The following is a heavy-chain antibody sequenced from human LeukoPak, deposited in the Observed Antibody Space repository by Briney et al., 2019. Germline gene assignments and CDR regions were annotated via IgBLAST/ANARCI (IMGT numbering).Heavy chain of an antibody. CDR2: IIPSFGTA. V-gene: IGHV1-69*01. J-gene: IGHJ5*02. CDR1: GGTFSSYA. D-gene: IGHD3-10*01. Sequence: SVKVSCKASGGTFSSYAISWVRQAPGQGLEWMGGIIPSFGTANYAQKFQGRVTITADESTSTAYMELSSLRSEDTAVYYCARVAGELIGANWFDPWGQGTLVTVSS. CDR3: ARVAGELIGANWFDP.